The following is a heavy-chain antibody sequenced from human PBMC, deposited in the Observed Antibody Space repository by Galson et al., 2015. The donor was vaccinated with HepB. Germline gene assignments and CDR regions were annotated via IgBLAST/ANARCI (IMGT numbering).Heavy chain of an antibody. CDR2: ISYDGSNK. CDR1: GFTFSSYG. J-gene: IGHJ6*02. CDR3: ARDLQAWGPIVVVPAANKGDYYYGMDV. Sequence: SLRLSCAASGFTFSSYGMHWVRQAPGKGLEWVAVISYDGSNKYYADSVKGRFTISRDNSKNTLYLQMNSLRAEDTAVYYCARDLQAWGPIVVVPAANKGDYYYGMDVWGQGTTVTVSS. D-gene: IGHD2-2*01. V-gene: IGHV3-30*03.